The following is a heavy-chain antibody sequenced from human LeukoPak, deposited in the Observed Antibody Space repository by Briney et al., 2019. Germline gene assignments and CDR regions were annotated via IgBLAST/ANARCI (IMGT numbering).Heavy chain of an antibody. CDR1: GYTFTSYG. CDR3: ARDRRPYDSSGYYALFDY. CDR2: ISAYNGNT. D-gene: IGHD3-22*01. V-gene: IGHV1-18*01. Sequence: ASVKVSCKASGYTFTSYGISWVRQAPGQGLEWMGWISAYNGNTNYAQKLPGRVTTTTDTSTSTAYMELRSLRSDDTAVYYCARDRRPYDSSGYYALFDYWGQGTLVTVSS. J-gene: IGHJ4*02.